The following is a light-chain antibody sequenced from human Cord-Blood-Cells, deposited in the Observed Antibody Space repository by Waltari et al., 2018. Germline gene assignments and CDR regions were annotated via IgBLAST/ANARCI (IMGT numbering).Light chain of an antibody. CDR3: QQYGSSPLT. J-gene: IGKJ4*01. CDR2: GAS. V-gene: IGKV3-20*01. CDR1: QSVSSSY. Sequence: EIVLTQSPGTLSLSPGERATLSCRASQSVSSSYLAWYQQKPGQAPRLLVYGASSRAPGIPDRFSGRVSGTDFALTISRREPEDFAVYYCQQYGSSPLTFGGGTKVEIK.